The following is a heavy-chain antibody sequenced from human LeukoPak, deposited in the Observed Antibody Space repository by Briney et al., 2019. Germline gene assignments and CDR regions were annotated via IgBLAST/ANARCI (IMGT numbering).Heavy chain of an antibody. V-gene: IGHV4-30-2*01. CDR2: INHSGST. D-gene: IGHD6-19*01. CDR1: GGSISSGGYS. J-gene: IGHJ4*02. Sequence: PSQTLSLTCAVSGGSISSGGYSWSWIRQPPGKGLEWIGEINHSGSTNYNPSLKSRVTISVDTSKNQFSLKLSSVTAADTAVYYCARGLLYSSGWYDYWGQGTLVTVSS. CDR3: ARGLLYSSGWYDY.